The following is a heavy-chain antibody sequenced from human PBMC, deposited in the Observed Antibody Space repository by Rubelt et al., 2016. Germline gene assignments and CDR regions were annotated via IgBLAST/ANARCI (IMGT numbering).Heavy chain of an antibody. D-gene: IGHD3-22*01. CDR1: GFTFSIYS. CDR2: ISSSSSYI. Sequence: PGGSLRLSCAASGFTFSIYSVNWVRQAPGKGLEWVSSISSSSSYIYYADSVKGRFTISRDNAKNSLYLQMNSLRVEDTAVYYCARGPPFDTWGQGTLVTVSS. J-gene: IGHJ5*02. CDR3: ARGPPFDT. V-gene: IGHV3-21*01.